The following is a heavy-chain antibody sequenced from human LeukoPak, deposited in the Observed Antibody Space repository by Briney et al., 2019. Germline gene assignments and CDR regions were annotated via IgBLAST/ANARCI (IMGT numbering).Heavy chain of an antibody. CDR1: GGSISSYY. CDR3: ARDEVTGAFDY. J-gene: IGHJ4*02. D-gene: IGHD1-20*01. V-gene: IGHV4-4*07. Sequence: SETLSLTCTVSGGSISSYYWSWIRQPAGKGLEWIGRIHTSGSTYYNPSLRSRVTISADKSKNQFSLNLTSVTAADTAVYYCARDEVTGAFDYWGQGILVTVSS. CDR2: IHTSGST.